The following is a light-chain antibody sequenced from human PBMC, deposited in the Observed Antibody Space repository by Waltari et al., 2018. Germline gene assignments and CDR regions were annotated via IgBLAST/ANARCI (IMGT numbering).Light chain of an antibody. CDR2: DAA. J-gene: IGKJ1*01. Sequence: EIMLTQSPGTLSLSPGERATLSCRASQSISKYLAGYQQKPGQAPRLLIYDAASRATSIPDRFSGSGSGTDFSLTISRLEPEVSAVYYCQKYGTLPATFGQGTKVEIK. V-gene: IGKV3-20*01. CDR1: QSISKY. CDR3: QKYGTLPAT.